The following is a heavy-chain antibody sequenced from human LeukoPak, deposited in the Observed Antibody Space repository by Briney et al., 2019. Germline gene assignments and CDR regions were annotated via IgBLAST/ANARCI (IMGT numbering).Heavy chain of an antibody. Sequence: GASVKVSCKASGFTFTNYGFTCVRQAPGQGLEWMGWISAYNGDTNYAQKLQGRVTMTTDTSTGTAYMELRSLRSDDTAVYYCARIAERQLAYYFDYWGQGTLVTVSS. J-gene: IGHJ4*02. V-gene: IGHV1-18*01. CDR3: ARIAERQLAYYFDY. CDR2: ISAYNGDT. D-gene: IGHD6-13*01. CDR1: GFTFTNYG.